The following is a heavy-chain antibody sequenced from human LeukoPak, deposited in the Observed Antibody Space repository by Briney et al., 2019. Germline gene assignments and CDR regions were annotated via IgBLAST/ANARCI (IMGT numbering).Heavy chain of an antibody. D-gene: IGHD2-2*01. J-gene: IGHJ5*02. V-gene: IGHV3-74*01. CDR2: INSDGSST. CDR1: GFTFSSYW. CDR3: ARGVGYCSSTSCYWWFDP. Sequence: QPGGSLRLSCAASGFTFSSYWMHWVRQAPGKGLVWVSRINSDGSSTSYADSVKGRFTISRDNAKNTLYLQMNGLRAEDTAVYYCARGVGYCSSTSCYWWFDPWGQGTLVTVSS.